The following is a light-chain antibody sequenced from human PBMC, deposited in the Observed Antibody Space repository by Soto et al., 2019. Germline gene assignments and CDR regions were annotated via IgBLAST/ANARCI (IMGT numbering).Light chain of an antibody. Sequence: DNQMTQSPSSLSASVGDRVTITCQASQDISSYLNWYQQKPGKVPKLLIYDASNLETGVPSRFSGSGSETDFTFTISSLQPEDVATYYCKQYYRGITFGPGTKVDIK. CDR2: DAS. V-gene: IGKV1-33*01. CDR1: QDISSY. CDR3: KQYYRGIT. J-gene: IGKJ3*01.